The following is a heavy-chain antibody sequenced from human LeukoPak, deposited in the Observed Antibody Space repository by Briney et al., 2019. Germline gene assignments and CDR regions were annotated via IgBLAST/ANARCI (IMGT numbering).Heavy chain of an antibody. CDR1: GYTFTSYD. V-gene: IGHV1-8*01. D-gene: IGHD3-10*01. CDR3: ARGLARCLSITMVRELNY. CDR2: MNPNSGNT. Sequence: ASVKVSCKASGYTFTSYDINWVRQATGQGLEWMGWMNPNSGNTGYAQKFQGSVTMTRNTSISTAYMELSSLRSEDTAVYYCARGLARCLSITMVRELNYWGQGTLVTVSS. J-gene: IGHJ4*02.